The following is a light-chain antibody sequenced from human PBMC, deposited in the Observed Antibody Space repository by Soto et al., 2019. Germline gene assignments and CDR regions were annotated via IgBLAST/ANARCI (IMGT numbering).Light chain of an antibody. CDR3: QSYDSSLSGSGV. CDR2: GNS. V-gene: IGLV1-40*01. J-gene: IGLJ1*01. Sequence: QPVLTQPPSVSGAPWQRVTISCTGSSSNIGAGYDVHWYQQLPGTAPKLLIYGNSNRPSGVPDRFSGSKSGTSASLAITGLQAEDEADYYCQSYDSSLSGSGVFGTGTKVTVL. CDR1: SSNIGAGYD.